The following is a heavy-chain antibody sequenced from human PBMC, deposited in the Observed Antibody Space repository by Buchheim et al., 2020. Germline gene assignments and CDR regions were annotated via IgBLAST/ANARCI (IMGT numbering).Heavy chain of an antibody. CDR1: GGSISSDDYY. D-gene: IGHD2/OR15-2a*01. CDR3: ARSWAGELGY. V-gene: IGHV4-30-4*01. CDR2: IHYSGNT. J-gene: IGHJ4*02. Sequence: QVQLQESGPGLVKPSQTLSLTCTVSGGSISSDDYYWSWISQPPGKGLEWIGYIHYSGNTQYNPSLESRVTISVDTSKNHFSLNMRSATAADTAVYYCARSWAGELGYWGQGTL.